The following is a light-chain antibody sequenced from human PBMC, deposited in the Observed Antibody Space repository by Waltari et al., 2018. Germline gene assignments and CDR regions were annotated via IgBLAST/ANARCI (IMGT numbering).Light chain of an antibody. V-gene: IGLV1-44*01. J-gene: IGLJ1*01. CDR3: ASWDDSLNGQV. Sequence: QSVLTQPPSASGTPGQRVIISCSGSSSNIGSNTVNWYQQLPGTAPKLLIYSNNQRPSGVPDRFSGSQSGTSASLAISGLQSADEADYYCASWDDSLNGQVFGTGTKVTVL. CDR1: SSNIGSNT. CDR2: SNN.